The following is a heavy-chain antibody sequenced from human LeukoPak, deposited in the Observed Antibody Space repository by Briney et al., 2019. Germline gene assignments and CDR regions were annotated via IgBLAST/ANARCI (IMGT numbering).Heavy chain of an antibody. J-gene: IGHJ4*02. V-gene: IGHV3-74*01. CDR3: ARGGRSLDY. D-gene: IGHD3-3*01. CDR1: GFTFSSYW. CDR2: ITNGGSST. Sequence: GGSLRLSCAASGFTFSSYWMHWVRQVPGKGLVWVSRITNGGSSTAHADSVKGRLTISRDNAKNTLYLQMNSLRAEDTAVYYCARGGRSLDYWGQGTLVTVCS.